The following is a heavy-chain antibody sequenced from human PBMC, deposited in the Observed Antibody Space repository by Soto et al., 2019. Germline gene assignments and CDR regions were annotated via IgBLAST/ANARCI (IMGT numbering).Heavy chain of an antibody. CDR3: ARAYGDYGNWYFDL. CDR1: GFSVSTNY. V-gene: IGHV3-53*01. CDR2: TYTGGTT. J-gene: IGHJ2*01. D-gene: IGHD4-17*01. Sequence: EVRLVESGGGLMQPGGSLRLSCAASGFSVSTNYMTWVRQAPEKGLEWVSVTYTGGTTYYADSVKVRFTISRDNSKNTRYLQMDSLRGEDTAVYYCARAYGDYGNWYFDLWGRGTLVTVSS.